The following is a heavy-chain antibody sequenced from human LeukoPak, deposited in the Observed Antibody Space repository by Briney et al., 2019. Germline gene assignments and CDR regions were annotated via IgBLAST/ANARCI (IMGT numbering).Heavy chain of an antibody. CDR3: GRAGFGTAYNRFYYYMDV. Sequence: SETLCLTCAVSNYPITSDYYWVWIRQPPGQGLEWIGQIFHSGIAHYNPSLKSRVTMSVDTSRSQFSLNLNSGTAADTAVYYCGRAGFGTAYNRFYYYMDVWGKGTTVTVSS. CDR2: IFHSGIA. CDR1: NYPITSDYY. V-gene: IGHV4-38-2*01. J-gene: IGHJ6*03. D-gene: IGHD3-16*01.